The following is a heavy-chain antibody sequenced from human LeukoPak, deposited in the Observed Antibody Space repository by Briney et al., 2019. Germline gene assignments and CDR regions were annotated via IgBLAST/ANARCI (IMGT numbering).Heavy chain of an antibody. J-gene: IGHJ4*02. CDR1: GFTFSSYG. CDR2: ISYDGSNK. Sequence: GGSLRLSCAASGFTFSSYGMHWVRQAPGKGLEWVAVISYDGSNKYYADSVKGRLTISRDNSKNTLYLQMNSLRVEDTAVYYCARMRGRYCSSNGCYVEYWGQGALVTVSS. V-gene: IGHV3-30*03. D-gene: IGHD2-2*01. CDR3: ARMRGRYCSSNGCYVEY.